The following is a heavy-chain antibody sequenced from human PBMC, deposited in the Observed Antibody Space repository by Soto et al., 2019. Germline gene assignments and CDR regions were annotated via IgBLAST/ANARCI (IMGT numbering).Heavy chain of an antibody. D-gene: IGHD5-18*01. CDR2: IYSGGST. Sequence: EVQLVESGGGLIQPGGSLRLSCAASGFTVSSNYMSWVRQAPGKGLEWVSVIYSGGSTYYADSVKGRFTISRDNSKNTLYLQMNSLTAEDTAVYYCAATWIRPVQTDYWGQGTLATVSS. CDR3: AATWIRPVQTDY. J-gene: IGHJ4*02. CDR1: GFTVSSNY. V-gene: IGHV3-53*01.